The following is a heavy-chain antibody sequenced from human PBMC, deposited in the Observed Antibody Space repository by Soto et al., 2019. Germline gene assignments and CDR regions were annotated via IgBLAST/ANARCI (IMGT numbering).Heavy chain of an antibody. V-gene: IGHV1-18*01. D-gene: IGHD2-15*01. CDR2: INAYNGNT. J-gene: IGHJ3*02. Sequence: ASVKVSCKASGYTFISYCIYWVQQAHEQGLEWMGWINAYNGNTNYEHKHQGRDTMTTDTCTILVYMELRILKSDETPVYYCVRDRPVVGAFDIW. CDR1: GYTFISYC. CDR3: VRDRPVVGAFDI.